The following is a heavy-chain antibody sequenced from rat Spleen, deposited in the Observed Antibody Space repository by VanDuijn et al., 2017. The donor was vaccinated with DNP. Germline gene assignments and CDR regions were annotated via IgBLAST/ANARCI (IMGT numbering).Heavy chain of an antibody. D-gene: IGHD1-7*01. CDR2: INTDGGTT. CDR1: GFTFSSYW. J-gene: IGHJ3*01. Sequence: EVQLVETGGDLVPPGRSLKLSCVASGFTFSSYWMFWNRQAPGKGLEWVASINTDGGTTYYLDSVKGRFTISRDNAKNTQYLQMDSLRSEDTATYYCARHPTTGISWFAYWGQGTLVTVSS. CDR3: ARHPTTGISWFAY. V-gene: IGHV5-58*01.